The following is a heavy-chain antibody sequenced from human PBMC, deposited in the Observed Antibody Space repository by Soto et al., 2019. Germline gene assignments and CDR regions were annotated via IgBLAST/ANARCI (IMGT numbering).Heavy chain of an antibody. CDR2: INAGNGNT. CDR3: ARDGTLRYYDFWSGYWNWFDP. V-gene: IGHV1-3*01. D-gene: IGHD3-3*01. J-gene: IGHJ5*02. Sequence: ASVKVSCKASGYTFTSYAMHWVRQAPGQRLEWMGWINAGNGNTKYSQKFQGRVTITRDTSASTAYMELSSLRSEDTAVYYCARDGTLRYYDFWSGYWNWFDPWGQGTLVTVS. CDR1: GYTFTSYA.